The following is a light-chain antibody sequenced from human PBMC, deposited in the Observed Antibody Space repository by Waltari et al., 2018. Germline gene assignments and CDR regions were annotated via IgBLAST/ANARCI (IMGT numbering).Light chain of an antibody. CDR1: KLGNKY. V-gene: IGLV3-1*01. J-gene: IGLJ1*01. CDR3: QAWDSSTAV. CDR2: QNN. Sequence: SYELTQPPSVSVSPGQTANITCAGDKLGNKYVCWLQQKPGQSPLLVILQNNRRPSGIPERFSGSNSGNTATLTISGTQVMDEADFYCQAWDSSTAVFGSGTKVTVL.